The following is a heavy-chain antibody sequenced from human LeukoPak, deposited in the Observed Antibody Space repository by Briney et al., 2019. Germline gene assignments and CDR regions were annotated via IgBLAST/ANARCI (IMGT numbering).Heavy chain of an antibody. V-gene: IGHV3-30-3*01. Sequence: QPGRSLRLSCAASGFTFSSYAMHWVRQAPGKGLEWVAVISYDGSNKYYADSVKGRLTISRDNSKNTLYLQMNSLRAEDTAVYYCARSLFYREGGVTFDYWGQGTLVTVSP. J-gene: IGHJ4*02. CDR3: ARSLFYREGGVTFDY. CDR2: ISYDGSNK. D-gene: IGHD3-16*01. CDR1: GFTFSSYA.